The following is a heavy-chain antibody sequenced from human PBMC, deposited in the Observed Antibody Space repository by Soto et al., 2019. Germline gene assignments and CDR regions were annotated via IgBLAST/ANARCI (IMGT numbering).Heavy chain of an antibody. CDR2: TYYRSNWRH. Sequence: SQALSLTCANPGDSASSNTAAWNWIRSSPSRGLEWLGRTYYRSNWRHDYAVSVKSRITVNPDTSKNHFSLQLNSVTPDDTAVYYSERGVAGSGFDLWGQGTLVTVSS. J-gene: IGHJ4*02. CDR1: GDSASSNTAA. CDR3: ERGVAGSGFDL. V-gene: IGHV6-1*01. D-gene: IGHD6-19*01.